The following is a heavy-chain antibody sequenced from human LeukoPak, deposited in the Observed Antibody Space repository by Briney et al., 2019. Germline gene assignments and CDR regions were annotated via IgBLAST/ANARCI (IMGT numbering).Heavy chain of an antibody. V-gene: IGHV4-34*01. D-gene: IGHD3-10*01. CDR2: INHSGST. Sequence: SETLSLTCAVYGGSFSGYYWSWIRQPPGKGLEWIGEINHSGSTNYNPSLKSRVTISVDTSKNQFSLKLSSVTAADTAVYYCARRWRGAAPTYSPPFDYWGQGTLVTVSS. J-gene: IGHJ4*02. CDR1: GGSFSGYY. CDR3: ARRWRGAAPTYSPPFDY.